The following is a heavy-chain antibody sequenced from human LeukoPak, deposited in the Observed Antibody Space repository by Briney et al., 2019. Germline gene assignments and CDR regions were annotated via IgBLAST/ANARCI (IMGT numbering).Heavy chain of an antibody. V-gene: IGHV4-30-4*01. D-gene: IGHD4-11*01. J-gene: IGHJ5*02. Sequence: NPSETLSLTCTVFGGSIRSGDYFWSWIRQPPGKGLEWIGYIYYSGSTHYSPSLRSRVTISLDTSKNQFSLKLSYVTAADTAVYYCGRGGYDYRWFDPWGQGTLVTVSS. CDR3: GRGGYDYRWFDP. CDR2: IYYSGST. CDR1: GGSIRSGDYF.